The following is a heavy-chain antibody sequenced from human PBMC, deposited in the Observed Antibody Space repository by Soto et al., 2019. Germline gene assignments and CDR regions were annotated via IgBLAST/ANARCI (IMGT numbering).Heavy chain of an antibody. D-gene: IGHD2-2*01. CDR3: AKEYCASTSCNFDH. CDR1: GFTFSNYA. CDR2: ISGSGAST. J-gene: IGHJ4*02. V-gene: IGHV3-23*01. Sequence: EVQLLESGGGLVQPGGSLRLSCAASGFTFSNYAMSWVRQAPGKGLEWVSAISGSGASTYYADSVKGRFTISRDNSKNALYLQMNSLRAEDTAVYYCAKEYCASTSCNFDHWGQGTLVTVSS.